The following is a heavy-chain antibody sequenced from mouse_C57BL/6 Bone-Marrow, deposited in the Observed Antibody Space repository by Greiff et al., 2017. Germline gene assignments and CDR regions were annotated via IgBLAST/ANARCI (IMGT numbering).Heavy chain of an antibody. CDR2: IDPSDSYT. D-gene: IGHD1-2*01. J-gene: IGHJ1*03. Sequence: QVQLQQSGAELVRPGTSVKLSCKASGYTFTSYWMHWVQQRPGQGLEWIGVIDPSDSYTNYNQKFKGKATLTVDTSSSTAYMQLSSLTSEDSAVYYCARLLRRWYFDVWGTGTTVTVTS. CDR3: ARLLRRWYFDV. CDR1: GYTFTSYW. V-gene: IGHV1-59*01.